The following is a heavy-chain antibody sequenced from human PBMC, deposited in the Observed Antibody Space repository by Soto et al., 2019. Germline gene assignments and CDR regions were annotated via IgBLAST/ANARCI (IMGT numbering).Heavy chain of an antibody. CDR2: IHHSGST. Sequence: PSETLSLTCAVYGGSFSGYFWSWIRQPPGKGLEWIGEIHHSGSTNHIPSLKSRVTMSVDTSKNQFSLKLSSVTAADTAVYFCARGRAAAGTEGWFDPWGQGTLVTVSS. D-gene: IGHD6-13*01. CDR3: ARGRAAAGTEGWFDP. J-gene: IGHJ5*02. CDR1: GGSFSGYF. V-gene: IGHV4-34*01.